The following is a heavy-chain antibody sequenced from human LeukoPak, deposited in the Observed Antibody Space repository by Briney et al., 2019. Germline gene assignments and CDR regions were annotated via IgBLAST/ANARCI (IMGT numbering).Heavy chain of an antibody. Sequence: PGGSLGLSCAASGFTVSSNYMSWVRQAPGKGLEWVSVIYSGGSTYYADSVKGRFTISRDNSKNTMYLQMNSLRAEDTAVYYCARCGSGSYYNVLVYRGQGTLVTVSS. CDR2: IYSGGST. CDR3: ARCGSGSYYNVLVY. J-gene: IGHJ4*02. V-gene: IGHV3-66*01. CDR1: GFTVSSNY. D-gene: IGHD3-10*01.